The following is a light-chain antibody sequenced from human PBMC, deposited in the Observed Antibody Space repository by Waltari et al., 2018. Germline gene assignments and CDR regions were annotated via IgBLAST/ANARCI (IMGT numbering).Light chain of an antibody. CDR3: QQYYSTPRT. J-gene: IGKJ1*01. CDR1: LYVLYSSNNKNY. V-gene: IGKV4-1*01. Sequence: DIVMTQSPDSLAVSLGARATTNCKSSLYVLYSSNNKNYLAWYQQKPGQPPKLLIYWASARESGVPDRFSGSGSGTDFTLTISSLQAEDVAVYYCQQYYSTPRTFGQGTKVEIK. CDR2: WAS.